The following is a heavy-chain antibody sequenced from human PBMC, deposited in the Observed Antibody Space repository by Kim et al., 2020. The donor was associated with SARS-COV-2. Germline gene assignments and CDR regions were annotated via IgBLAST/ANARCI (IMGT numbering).Heavy chain of an antibody. J-gene: IGHJ4*02. CDR3: AKERIVGATFDY. D-gene: IGHD1-26*01. Sequence: YYADSVKGRFTISRDNSKNTLYLQMNSLRAEDTAVYYCAKERIVGATFDYWGQGTLVTVSS. V-gene: IGHV3-30*02.